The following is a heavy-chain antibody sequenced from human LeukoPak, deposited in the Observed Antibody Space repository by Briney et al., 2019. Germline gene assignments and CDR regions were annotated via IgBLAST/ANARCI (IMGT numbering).Heavy chain of an antibody. D-gene: IGHD3-9*01. CDR3: ARGRKYASGYRVTELVSGYSDY. CDR1: GGSISSYS. J-gene: IGHJ4*02. Sequence: SETLSLTCTDSGGSISSYSWSWIRQPAGKGLEWVGRIYTSGNTNYTPSLKSRVTMSVDTSKNQFSLKLSSVTAADTAVYYCARGRKYASGYRVTELVSGYSDYWGQGTLVTVSS. V-gene: IGHV4-4*07. CDR2: IYTSGNT.